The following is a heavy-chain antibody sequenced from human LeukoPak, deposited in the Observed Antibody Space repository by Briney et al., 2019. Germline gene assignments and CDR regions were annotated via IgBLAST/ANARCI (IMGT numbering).Heavy chain of an antibody. J-gene: IGHJ3*02. D-gene: IGHD4/OR15-4a*01. Sequence: SETLSLTCTVSGGSITNNYWNWHWIRQPQGRGLEWIGYIYYSGSTNYNPSLRSRVTIAVDKSNNRVSLKLNSVTAADTAMYYCARDKSGPTAHYDVFEIWGQGTMVTVSS. V-gene: IGHV4-59*01. CDR2: IYYSGST. CDR3: ARDKSGPTAHYDVFEI. CDR1: GGSITNNY.